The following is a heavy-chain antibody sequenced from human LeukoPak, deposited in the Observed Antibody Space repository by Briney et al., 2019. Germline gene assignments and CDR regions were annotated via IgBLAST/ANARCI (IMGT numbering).Heavy chain of an antibody. CDR3: ARGPHREYLEQWLTGQFGY. CDR2: IKQDGSEK. Sequence: GGSLRLSCAASGFTFSSYWMSWVRQAPGKGREWVANIKQDGSEKSYVDSVKGRFTISRDNAKNSLYLQMNSLRAEDTAVYYCARGPHREYLEQWLTGQFGYWGQGTLVTVSS. V-gene: IGHV3-7*03. D-gene: IGHD6-19*01. CDR1: GFTFSSYW. J-gene: IGHJ4*02.